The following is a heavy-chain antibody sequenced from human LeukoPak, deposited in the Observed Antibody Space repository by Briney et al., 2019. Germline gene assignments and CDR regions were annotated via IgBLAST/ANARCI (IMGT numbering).Heavy chain of an antibody. D-gene: IGHD5-24*01. J-gene: IGHJ4*02. V-gene: IGHV4-39*01. CDR3: VRHISTNTGYFDS. CDR2: VYYDGTS. Sequence: SETLSLTCTVSGGSINSHSYYWGWIRQPPGKGLEWIGSVYYDGTSYSNPSLKTRVGVFVDTSRDQFSLDLDFETAADTALYYCVRHISTNTGYFDSCGQGTLVSVSS. CDR1: GGSINSHSYY.